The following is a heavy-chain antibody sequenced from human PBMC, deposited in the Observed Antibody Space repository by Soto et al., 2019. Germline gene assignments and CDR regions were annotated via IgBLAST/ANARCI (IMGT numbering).Heavy chain of an antibody. J-gene: IGHJ4*02. D-gene: IGHD6-13*01. V-gene: IGHV3-23*01. Sequence: GGSLRLSCAASGFTFDDYGMSWVRQAPGKGLEWVSAISGSGGSTYYADSVKGRFTISRDNSKNTLYLQMNSLRAEDTAVYYCAKENGYSSSWFEFDYWGQGTLVTVSS. CDR2: ISGSGGST. CDR3: AKENGYSSSWFEFDY. CDR1: GFTFDDYG.